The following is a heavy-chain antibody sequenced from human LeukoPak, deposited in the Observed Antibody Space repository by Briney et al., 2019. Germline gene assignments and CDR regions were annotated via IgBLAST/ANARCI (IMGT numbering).Heavy chain of an antibody. J-gene: IGHJ4*02. CDR3: ARSYYYDSSGTENDY. CDR2: ISSSSSYI. CDR1: GFTFSSYS. Sequence: GRSLRLSCAASGFTFSSYSMNWVRQAPGKGLEWVSSISSSSSYIYYADSVKGRFTISRDNAKNSLYLQMNSLRAEDTAVYYCARSYYYDSSGTENDYWGQGTLVTVSS. V-gene: IGHV3-21*01. D-gene: IGHD3-22*01.